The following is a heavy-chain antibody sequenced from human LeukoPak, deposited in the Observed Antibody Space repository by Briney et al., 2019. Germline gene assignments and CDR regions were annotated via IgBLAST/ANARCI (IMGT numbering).Heavy chain of an antibody. D-gene: IGHD5-24*01. CDR2: INHSGST. J-gene: IGHJ4*02. CDR1: GGSFSGYY. Sequence: SETLSLTCGVYGGSFSGYYWSWIRQPPGKGLEWIGEINHSGSTNYNPSLKSRVTISVDTSKNQFSLKLSSVTAADTAVYYCARREIRDGYNFWGQGTLVTVSS. CDR3: ARREIRDGYNF. V-gene: IGHV4-34*01.